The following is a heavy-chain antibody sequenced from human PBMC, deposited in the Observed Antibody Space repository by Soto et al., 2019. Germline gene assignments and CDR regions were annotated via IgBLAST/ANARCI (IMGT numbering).Heavy chain of an antibody. CDR3: VKTMSTSPNGAFDF. V-gene: IGHV3-23*01. D-gene: IGHD1-1*01. Sequence: SGGSLRLSGAASGFNVSGYAMRGVRQAPGKWLEWVSTISGSGGDTYYADSVQGRFTISRDNSKNTLYLQMNSLIAEDTAIYYCVKTMSTSPNGAFDFWGQGTMVTVSS. CDR2: ISGSGGDT. J-gene: IGHJ3*01. CDR1: GFNVSGYA.